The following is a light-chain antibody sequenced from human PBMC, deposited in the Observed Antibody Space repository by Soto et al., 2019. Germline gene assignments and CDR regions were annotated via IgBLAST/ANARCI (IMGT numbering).Light chain of an antibody. V-gene: IGLV2-11*01. J-gene: IGLJ2*01. CDR1: SSDVGGYNY. CDR2: DVS. Sequence: QYALTQPRSVSGSPGQSVTISCTGTSSDVGGYNYVSWYQQHPGKAPKLMIYDVSKRPSGVPDRFSGSKSGNTASLTISGLQAEDEADYYCCSYAGSYPVFGGGTKLTVL. CDR3: CSYAGSYPV.